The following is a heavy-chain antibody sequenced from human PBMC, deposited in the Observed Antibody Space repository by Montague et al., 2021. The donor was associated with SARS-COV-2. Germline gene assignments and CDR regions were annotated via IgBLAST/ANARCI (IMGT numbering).Heavy chain of an antibody. CDR3: ARGLETYGSGSHHFDP. Sequence: SETLSLTCAVSGGPITSYYWNWIRQPPGKGLEYIGYIYHSGSTTYNPSLKSRVSISVDTSKNQFPLKLRPVTAADTAVYYCARGLETYGSGSHHFDPWGQGTLVTVSS. CDR2: IYHSGST. D-gene: IGHD3-10*01. J-gene: IGHJ5*02. V-gene: IGHV4-59*01. CDR1: GGPITSYY.